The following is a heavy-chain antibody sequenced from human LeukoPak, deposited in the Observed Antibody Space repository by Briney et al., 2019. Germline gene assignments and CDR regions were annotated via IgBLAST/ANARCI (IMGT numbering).Heavy chain of an antibody. CDR2: IYTSGST. D-gene: IGHD5-18*01. CDR3: ASWYSYGQD. Sequence: SQTLSLTCTVSGGSISSGSYYWSWIRQPAGKGLEWIGRIYTSGSTNYNPSLKSRVTISVDTSKNQFSLKLSSVTAADTAVYYCASWYSYGQDWGQGTLVTVSS. J-gene: IGHJ4*02. CDR1: GGSISSGSYY. V-gene: IGHV4-61*02.